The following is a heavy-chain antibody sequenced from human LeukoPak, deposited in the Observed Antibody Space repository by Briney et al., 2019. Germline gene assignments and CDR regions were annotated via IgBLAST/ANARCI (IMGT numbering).Heavy chain of an antibody. D-gene: IGHD2-2*01. CDR3: ARGLGYCSSNSCRYYFDY. Sequence: SETPSLTCTVSGYSISSSYYCGWIRQPPGKGLEWIGSIYHSGSTCYNPSLKSRVTISVDTSKNQFSLKLSSVTAADTAVYYCARGLGYCSSNSCRYYFDYWGQGTLVTVSS. J-gene: IGHJ4*02. CDR1: GYSISSSYY. V-gene: IGHV4-38-2*02. CDR2: IYHSGST.